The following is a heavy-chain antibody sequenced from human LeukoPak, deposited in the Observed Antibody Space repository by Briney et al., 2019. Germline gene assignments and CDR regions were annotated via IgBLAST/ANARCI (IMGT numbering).Heavy chain of an antibody. Sequence: GGSLRLSCAASGFTFSSYGMHRVRQAPGKGLEWVAFIRYDGSNKYYADSVKGRFTISRDNSKNTLYLQMNSLRAEDTAVYYCAKDLTYNWNYFDYWGQGTLVTVSS. CDR1: GFTFSSYG. D-gene: IGHD1-20*01. CDR3: AKDLTYNWNYFDY. J-gene: IGHJ4*02. V-gene: IGHV3-30*02. CDR2: IRYDGSNK.